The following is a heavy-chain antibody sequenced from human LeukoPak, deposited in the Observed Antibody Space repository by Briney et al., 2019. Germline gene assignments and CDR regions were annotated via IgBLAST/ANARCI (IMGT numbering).Heavy chain of an antibody. CDR3: ARDQGYYALSDS. CDR2: VYTTGRT. D-gene: IGHD3-3*01. J-gene: IGHJ4*02. Sequence: PSETLSLTCTVSGDSIDSASYYWSWIRQPPGKGLEWIGRVYTTGRTNYNPSLRSRVTISMDTSKNQFSLRVSSVTVTDTAVYYCARDQGYYALSDSWGQGTLVTVSS. V-gene: IGHV4-61*02. CDR1: GDSIDSASYY.